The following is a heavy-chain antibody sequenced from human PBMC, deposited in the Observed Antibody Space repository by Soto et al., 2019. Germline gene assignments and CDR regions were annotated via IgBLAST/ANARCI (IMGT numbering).Heavy chain of an antibody. J-gene: IGHJ6*02. Sequence: SETLSLTCAVYGGSFSGYYWSWIHQPPGKGLEWIGEINHSGSTNYNPSLKSRVTISVDTSKNQFSLKLSSVTAADTAVYYCARGRHYYGSGSYYGRHYYYGMDVWGQGTTVTVSS. V-gene: IGHV4-34*01. CDR2: INHSGST. CDR3: ARGRHYYGSGSYYGRHYYYGMDV. D-gene: IGHD3-10*01. CDR1: GGSFSGYY.